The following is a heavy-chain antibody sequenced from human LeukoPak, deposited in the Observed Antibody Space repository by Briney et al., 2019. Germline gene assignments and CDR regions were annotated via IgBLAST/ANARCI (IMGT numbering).Heavy chain of an antibody. Sequence: SETLSLTCTVSGGSISSYYWSWIRQPAGKGLGWIGRIYTSGSTNYNPSLKSRVTMSVDTSKNQFSLKLSSVTAANTAVYYCARDDSYGDYVHWFDPWGQGTLVTVSS. D-gene: IGHD4-17*01. CDR1: GGSISSYY. CDR3: ARDDSYGDYVHWFDP. J-gene: IGHJ5*02. V-gene: IGHV4-4*07. CDR2: IYTSGST.